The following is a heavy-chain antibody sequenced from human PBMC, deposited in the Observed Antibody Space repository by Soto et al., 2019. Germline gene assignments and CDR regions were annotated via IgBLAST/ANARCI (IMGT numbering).Heavy chain of an antibody. CDR3: ASGIAAAAYFDY. D-gene: IGHD6-13*01. CDR2: IYYSGST. CDR1: GGSINSYY. Sequence: QVQLQESGPGLVKPSETLSLTCTVSGGSINSYYWSWIRQPPGKGLEWIGYIYYSGSTNYNPSLKSRVTISVDTSKNQFSLKLSSVTAADTAVYYCASGIAAAAYFDYWGQGTLVTVSS. J-gene: IGHJ4*02. V-gene: IGHV4-59*01.